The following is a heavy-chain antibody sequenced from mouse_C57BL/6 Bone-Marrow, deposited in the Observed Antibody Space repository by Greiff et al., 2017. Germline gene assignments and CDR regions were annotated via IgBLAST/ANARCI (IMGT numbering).Heavy chain of an antibody. CDR2: ISYDGSN. V-gene: IGHV3-6*01. Sequence: EVKVEESGPGLVKPSQSLSLTCSVTGYSITSGYYWNWIRQFPGNKLEWMGYISYDGSNNYNPSLKNRISITRDTSKNQFFLKLNSVTTEDTATYYCARERYYGSLGREAWFAYWGQGTLVTVSA. CDR1: GYSITSGYY. D-gene: IGHD1-1*01. J-gene: IGHJ3*01. CDR3: ARERYYGSLGREAWFAY.